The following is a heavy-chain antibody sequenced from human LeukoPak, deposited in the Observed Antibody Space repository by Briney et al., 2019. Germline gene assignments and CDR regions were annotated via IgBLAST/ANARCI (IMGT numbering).Heavy chain of an antibody. CDR1: GGSFSGYH. J-gene: IGHJ4*02. CDR2: IKHRGST. CDR3: ASTSAMVYFDY. Sequence: SETLSLTCAVYGGSFSGYHWSWIRQPPGKGLEWIGEIKHRGSTNYNPSLKSRVTISVDTSKNQFSLKLSSVTAADTAVYYCASTSAMVYFDYWGQGTLVTVSS. D-gene: IGHD5-18*01. V-gene: IGHV4-34*01.